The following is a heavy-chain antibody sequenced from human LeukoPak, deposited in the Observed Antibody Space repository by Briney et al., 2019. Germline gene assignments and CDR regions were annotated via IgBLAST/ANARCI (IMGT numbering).Heavy chain of an antibody. CDR1: GVSINDYY. D-gene: IGHD3-9*01. Sequence: PSETLSPTCGVFGVSINDYYWSWIRQSPGKGLEWIGEISHTEGTRYNPSLESRVTMSVGTSENQLSLKLIFVTAAGTAVYYCARIRCGHSGSVCYNHWGLGTLVTVSS. J-gene: IGHJ4*02. V-gene: IGHV4-34*01. CDR3: ARIRCGHSGSVCYNH. CDR2: ISHTEGT.